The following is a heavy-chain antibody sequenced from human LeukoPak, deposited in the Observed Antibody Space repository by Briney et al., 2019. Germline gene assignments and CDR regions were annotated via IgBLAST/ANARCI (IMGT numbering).Heavy chain of an antibody. V-gene: IGHV3-30*18. D-gene: IGHD3-10*01. CDR1: GFTFSSYG. CDR2: ISYDGTNK. J-gene: IGHJ4*02. Sequence: GRSLRLSCAASGFTFSSYGMHWVRQAPGKGLEWVAVISYDGTNKYYADSVKGRFTVSRDTSKNTVYLQMNSLKAEDTATYYCAKVGPKSYFASGSYCDYWGQGTLVTVSS. CDR3: AKVGPKSYFASGSYCDY.